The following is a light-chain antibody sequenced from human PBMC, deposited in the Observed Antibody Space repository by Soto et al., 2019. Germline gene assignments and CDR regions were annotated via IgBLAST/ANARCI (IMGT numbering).Light chain of an antibody. CDR3: QQYNNWPPIT. J-gene: IGKJ5*01. CDR1: QAISSN. V-gene: IGKV3-15*01. Sequence: EIVMTQSPATLSVSRGERATLSCRANQAISSNLAWYQQKPGQAPRLLIYGASTRATGIPARFSGSGSGTEFTLTISSLQSEDFAVYYCQQYNNWPPITFGQGTRREIK. CDR2: GAS.